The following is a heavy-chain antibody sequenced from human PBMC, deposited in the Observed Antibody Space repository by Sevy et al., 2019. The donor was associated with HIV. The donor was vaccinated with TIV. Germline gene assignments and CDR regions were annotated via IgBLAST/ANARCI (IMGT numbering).Heavy chain of an antibody. D-gene: IGHD5-18*01. J-gene: IGHJ4*02. CDR2: ISYDGGNK. CDR1: GFTFSRYA. V-gene: IGHV3-30-3*01. CDR3: ASIGTGHSYGTPPWY. Sequence: GGSLRLSCAASGFTFSRYAMHWVRQAPGKGLEWVAVISYDGGNKYFTDSLKGRFTISRDNSKNTLILQMNSLRPEDTAVYYCASIGTGHSYGTPPWYWGQRTLVTVSS.